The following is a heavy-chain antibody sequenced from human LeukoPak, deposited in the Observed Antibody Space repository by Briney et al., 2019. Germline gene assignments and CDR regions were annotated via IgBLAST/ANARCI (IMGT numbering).Heavy chain of an antibody. V-gene: IGHV3-7*01. CDR1: GLAFSAYK. CDR2: IKQDGSEK. D-gene: IGHD3-22*01. Sequence: GGSLRLSCAASGLAFSAYKMHWVRQAPGKGLEWVANIKQDGSEKYYVDSVKGRFTISRDNAKNSLYLQMNSLRAEDTAVYYCARDYYDSSGYYARYWGQGTLVTVSS. CDR3: ARDYYDSSGYYARY. J-gene: IGHJ4*02.